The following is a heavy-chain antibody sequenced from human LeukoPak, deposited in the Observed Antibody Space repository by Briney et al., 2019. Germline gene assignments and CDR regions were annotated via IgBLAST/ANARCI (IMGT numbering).Heavy chain of an antibody. V-gene: IGHV4-38-2*02. J-gene: IGHJ2*01. Sequence: SETLSLTCAVSGYSISSGYYWGWIRQPPGKGLEWIGSIYHSGSTYYNPSLKSRVTISVDTSKNQFSLKLSSVTAADTAVYYCAREVRYFDLWGRGTLVTVSS. D-gene: IGHD3-10*01. CDR2: IYHSGST. CDR1: GYSISSGYY. CDR3: AREVRYFDL.